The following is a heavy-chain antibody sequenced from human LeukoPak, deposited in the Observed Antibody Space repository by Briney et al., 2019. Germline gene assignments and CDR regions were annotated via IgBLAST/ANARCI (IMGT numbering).Heavy chain of an antibody. CDR1: GFTFGSCW. V-gene: IGHV3-48*02. D-gene: IGHD1-26*01. CDR3: ASSGSYRFDY. Sequence: PGGSLRLSCAASGFTFGSCWMNWVRQAPGRGLEWVSHITASGTAMFYADSVKGRFTISRDNAKNSLYLQMNSLRDEDTAVYYCASSGSYRFDYWGQGTLVTVSS. J-gene: IGHJ4*02. CDR2: ITASGTAM.